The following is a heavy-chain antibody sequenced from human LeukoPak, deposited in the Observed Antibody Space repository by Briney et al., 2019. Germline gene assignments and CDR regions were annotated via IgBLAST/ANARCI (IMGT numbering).Heavy chain of an antibody. J-gene: IGHJ5*02. CDR3: ARDGGDYYGSGSYPPWFDP. CDR1: GFTFSSYG. CDR2: IWYDVSNK. V-gene: IGHV3-33*01. D-gene: IGHD3-10*01. Sequence: GGSLRLSCAASGFTFSSYGMHWVRQAPGKGPEWVAVIWYDVSNKYYADSVKGRFTISRDNSKNTLYLQMNSLRAEDTAVYYCARDGGDYYGSGSYPPWFDPWGQGTLVTVSS.